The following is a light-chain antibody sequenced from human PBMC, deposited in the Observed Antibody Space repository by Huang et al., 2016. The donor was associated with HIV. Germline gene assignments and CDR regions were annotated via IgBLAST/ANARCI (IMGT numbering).Light chain of an antibody. Sequence: DIVMTQSPDSLTVSLGERATINCRSSQSLFFSSNKRSYLAWYQKKPGQPPKLVISWASGRESGVPDRFSGSGSETHFTLTINSLQAEDVAVYYCQQYYHNPLTFGGGTKVEI. CDR3: QQYYHNPLT. CDR2: WAS. CDR1: QSLFFSSNKRSY. J-gene: IGKJ4*01. V-gene: IGKV4-1*01.